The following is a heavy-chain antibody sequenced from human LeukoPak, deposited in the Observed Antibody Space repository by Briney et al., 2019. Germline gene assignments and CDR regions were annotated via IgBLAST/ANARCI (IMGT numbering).Heavy chain of an antibody. V-gene: IGHV4-4*09. CDR3: ARLSYSSGGDY. D-gene: IGHD6-19*01. J-gene: IGHJ4*02. CDR2: IYTSGST. Sequence: SETLSLTCTVSGGSISSYYWSWIRQPPGKGLEWIGYIYTSGSTNYNPSLKSRVTISVDTSKNQFSRKLSSVTAADTAVYYCARLSYSSGGDYWGQGTLVTVSS. CDR1: GGSISSYY.